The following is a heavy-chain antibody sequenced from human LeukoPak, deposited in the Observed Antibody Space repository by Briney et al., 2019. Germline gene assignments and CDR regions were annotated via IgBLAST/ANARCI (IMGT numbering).Heavy chain of an antibody. CDR2: LSGSGGTT. CDR1: GFTFSTYA. CDR3: AKDITMVRGGLFDY. V-gene: IGHV3-23*01. J-gene: IGHJ4*02. D-gene: IGHD3-10*01. Sequence: GGSLRLSCVASGFTFSTYAMSWVRQAPGKGLEWVSGLSGSGGTTYHADSVKGRFTISRDNSKNTLYLQMNSLRAEDTALYYCAKDITMVRGGLFDYWGQGTLVTVSS.